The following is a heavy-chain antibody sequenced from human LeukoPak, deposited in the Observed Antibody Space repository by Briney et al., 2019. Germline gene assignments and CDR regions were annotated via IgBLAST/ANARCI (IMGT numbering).Heavy chain of an antibody. CDR2: ISNSGTST. Sequence: PGGSLRLSCAASGFAFSSSAMSWVRQAPGKGLEWVSAISNSGTSTYYADSVKGRFTISRDNSKNTLFLQMNTLRPEDTAVYYCAKAVSSSWSRGRYFDSWGQGTLVTVSS. V-gene: IGHV3-23*01. CDR3: AKAVSSSWSRGRYFDS. J-gene: IGHJ4*02. CDR1: GFAFSSSA. D-gene: IGHD6-13*01.